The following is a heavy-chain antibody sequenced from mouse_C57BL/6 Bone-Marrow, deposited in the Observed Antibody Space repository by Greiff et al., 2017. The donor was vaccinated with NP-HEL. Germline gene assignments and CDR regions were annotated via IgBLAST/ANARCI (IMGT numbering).Heavy chain of an antibody. D-gene: IGHD1-1*01. V-gene: IGHV8-8*01. J-gene: IGHJ2*01. Sequence: QVTLKVCGPGILQPSQTLSLTCSFSGFSLSTFGMGVGWIRQPSGKGLEWLAHIWWDDDKDYNPALKSRLTISKDTSKNQVFLKIANVDTADTATYYCARTEIPYYGSSLGYFDYWGQGTTLTVSS. CDR3: ARTEIPYYGSSLGYFDY. CDR2: IWWDDDK. CDR1: GFSLSTFGMG.